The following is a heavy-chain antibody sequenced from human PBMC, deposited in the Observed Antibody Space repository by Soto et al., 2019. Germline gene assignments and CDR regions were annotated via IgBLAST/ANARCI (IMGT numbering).Heavy chain of an antibody. CDR2: INSDGSST. CDR1: GFTFSSYW. CDR3: AREGSYYDFWSGYAPMVYYYYGMDV. D-gene: IGHD3-3*01. Sequence: GSLRLSCAASGFTFSSYWMHWVRQAPGKGLVWVSRINSDGSSTSYADSVKGRFTISRDNAKNTLYLQMNSLRAEDTAVYYCAREGSYYDFWSGYAPMVYYYYGMDVWGQGTTVTVSS. J-gene: IGHJ6*02. V-gene: IGHV3-74*01.